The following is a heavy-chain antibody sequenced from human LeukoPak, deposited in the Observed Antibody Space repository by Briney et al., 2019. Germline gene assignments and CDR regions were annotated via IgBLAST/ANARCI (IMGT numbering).Heavy chain of an antibody. D-gene: IGHD3-9*01. J-gene: IGHJ5*02. CDR1: GGSFSGYY. CDR2: INHSGST. V-gene: IGHV4-34*01. Sequence: SETLSLTCAVYGGSFSGYYWSWIRQPPGKGLEWLGEINHSGSTNYNPSLKSRVTISVDTSKNQFSLKLSSVTAADTAVYYCARRLRYFDWQPHNWFDPWGQGTLVTVSS. CDR3: ARRLRYFDWQPHNWFDP.